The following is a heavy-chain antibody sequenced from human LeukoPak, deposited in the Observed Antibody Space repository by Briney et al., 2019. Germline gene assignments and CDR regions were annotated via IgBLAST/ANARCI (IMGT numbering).Heavy chain of an antibody. V-gene: IGHV4-34*01. Sequence: SETLSLTCAVYGGSFSGYSWNWIRQPPVKGLEWIGEINHSGGTNYNPSLKSRVTISVDTSKNQFSLKLSSVTAADTAVYYCAREDIVVVPAAINPGAFDIWGQGTMVTVSS. D-gene: IGHD2-2*01. CDR1: GGSFSGYS. J-gene: IGHJ3*02. CDR2: INHSGGT. CDR3: AREDIVVVPAAINPGAFDI.